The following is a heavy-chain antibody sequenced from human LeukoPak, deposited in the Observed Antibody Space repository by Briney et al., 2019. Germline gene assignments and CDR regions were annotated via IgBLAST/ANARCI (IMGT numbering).Heavy chain of an antibody. CDR2: ISYDGSNK. CDR3: ARDYKYSSNWYLDY. Sequence: GGSLRLSCAASGFTFSSYAMHWVRQAPGKGLEWVAVISYDGSNKYYADSVKGRFTISRDNSKNTLYLQMNSLGAEDTAVHYCARDYKYSSNWYLDYWGQGTLVTVSS. CDR1: GFTFSSYA. V-gene: IGHV3-30-3*01. D-gene: IGHD6-13*01. J-gene: IGHJ4*02.